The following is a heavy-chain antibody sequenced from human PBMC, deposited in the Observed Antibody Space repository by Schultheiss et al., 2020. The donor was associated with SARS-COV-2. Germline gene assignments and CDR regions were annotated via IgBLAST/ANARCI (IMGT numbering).Heavy chain of an antibody. CDR2: MNPNSGNT. D-gene: IGHD2-15*01. CDR3: ARDSSLYYYGMDV. V-gene: IGHV1-8*02. CDR1: GGTFSSYA. J-gene: IGHJ6*02. Sequence: ASVKVSCKASGGTFSSYAISWVRQATGQGLEWMGWMNPNSGNTGYAQKFQGRVTMTRNTSISTAYMELSSLRSEDTAVYYCARDSSLYYYGMDVWGQGTTVTVSS.